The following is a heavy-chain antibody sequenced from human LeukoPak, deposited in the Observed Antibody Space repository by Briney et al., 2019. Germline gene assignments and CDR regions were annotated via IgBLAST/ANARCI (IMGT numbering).Heavy chain of an antibody. D-gene: IGHD3-10*01. V-gene: IGHV3-48*04. Sequence: GGSLRLSCAASGFTFSSYSMNWVRQAPGKGLEWVSYISSSSSTIYYADSVKGRFTVSRDNAKNSLYLQMNSLRVEDTAVYYCAKLGGLADYWGQGTLVTVSS. CDR2: ISSSSSTI. CDR1: GFTFSSYS. CDR3: AKLGGLADY. J-gene: IGHJ4*02.